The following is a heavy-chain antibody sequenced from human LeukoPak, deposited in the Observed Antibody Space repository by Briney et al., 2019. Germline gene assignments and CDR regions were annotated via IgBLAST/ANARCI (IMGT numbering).Heavy chain of an antibody. J-gene: IGHJ5*02. CDR3: ARMGDFWSGYYLSNWFDP. V-gene: IGHV4-34*01. D-gene: IGHD3-3*01. CDR2: INHSGST. CDR1: GGSFSGYY. Sequence: SETLSLTCAVYGGSFSGYYWSWIRQPPGKGLEWIGEINHSGSTNYNPSLKSRVTISVDTSKSQFSLKLSSVTAADTAVYYCARMGDFWSGYYLSNWFDPWGQGTLVTVSS.